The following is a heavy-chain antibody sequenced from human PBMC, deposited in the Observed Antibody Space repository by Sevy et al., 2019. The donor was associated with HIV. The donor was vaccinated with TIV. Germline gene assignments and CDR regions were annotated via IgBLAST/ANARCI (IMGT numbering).Heavy chain of an antibody. CDR1: GFTFSSYS. V-gene: IGHV3-21*01. CDR3: ARRHTARSQNKAAGATGMKGEFDY. Sequence: GGSLRLSCAASGFTFSSYSMNWVRQAPGKGLEWVSSISSSSSYIYYADSVKGRFTISRDNANNSLYLQMNSLRAEDTAVYYCARRHTARSQNKAAGATGMKGEFDYWGQGTLVTVSS. D-gene: IGHD1-1*01. J-gene: IGHJ4*02. CDR2: ISSSSSYI.